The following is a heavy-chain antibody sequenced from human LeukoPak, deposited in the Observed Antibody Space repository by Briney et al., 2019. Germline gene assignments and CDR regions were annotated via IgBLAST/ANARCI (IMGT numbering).Heavy chain of an antibody. J-gene: IGHJ4*02. Sequence: PGGSLRLSCAASGFTVSSNYMSWVRQAPGKGLEWVAVISYDGSNKYYADSVKGRFTISRDNSKNTLYLQMNSLRAEDTAVYYCAKTPIGYCSSTSCSEDYYFDYWGQGTLVTVSS. CDR1: GFTVSSNY. V-gene: IGHV3-30-3*01. D-gene: IGHD2-2*01. CDR3: AKTPIGYCSSTSCSEDYYFDY. CDR2: ISYDGSNK.